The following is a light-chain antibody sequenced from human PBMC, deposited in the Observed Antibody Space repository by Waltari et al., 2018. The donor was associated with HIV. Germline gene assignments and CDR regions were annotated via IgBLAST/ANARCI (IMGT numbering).Light chain of an antibody. CDR1: NDDIGSYVY. Sequence: QSVLTQPASVSGSPGQSITISCTGTNDDIGSYVYVSWYQQNPGKAPKLLMYDVSSLPSGVADRFSGSKSGHTASLTISGIQTEDEAHYYCTSYTSLTTVVFGGGTKLTVL. V-gene: IGLV2-14*03. J-gene: IGLJ2*01. CDR2: DVS. CDR3: TSYTSLTTVV.